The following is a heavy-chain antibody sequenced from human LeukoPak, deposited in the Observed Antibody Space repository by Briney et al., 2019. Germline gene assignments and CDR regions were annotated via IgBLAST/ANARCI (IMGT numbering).Heavy chain of an antibody. CDR2: ISSSSSTI. V-gene: IGHV3-48*01. CDR1: GFTFSSYS. J-gene: IGHJ4*02. Sequence: GGSLRLSCAASGFTFSSYSMNWVRQAPGKGLEWVSYISSSSSTIYYADSVKGRFTISRDNAKNSLYLQMNSLRAEDTAVYYCARDAGYSYGFYWGQGTLVTVSS. CDR3: ARDAGYSYGFY. D-gene: IGHD5-18*01.